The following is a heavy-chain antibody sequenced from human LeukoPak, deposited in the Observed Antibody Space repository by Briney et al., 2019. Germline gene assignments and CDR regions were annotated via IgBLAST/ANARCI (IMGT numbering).Heavy chain of an antibody. CDR1: GFTLRSFA. J-gene: IGHJ4*02. D-gene: IGHD1-26*01. CDR2: ISSSGNNL. Sequence: PGGSLRLSCAASGFTLRSFAIHWVRQAPGKGLEWVSYISSSGNNLYYADSVKGRFTISRDNAKNSLYLQMNSLRAEDTAVYYCARARGSYSFDFWGQGTLVTVSS. CDR3: ARARGSYSFDF. V-gene: IGHV3-48*04.